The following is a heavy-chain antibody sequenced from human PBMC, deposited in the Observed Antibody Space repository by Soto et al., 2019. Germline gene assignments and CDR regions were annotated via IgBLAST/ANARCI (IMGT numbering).Heavy chain of an antibody. CDR2: INAGNGNT. CDR3: ARDMGFGLSDY. CDR1: GYTFTNSA. D-gene: IGHD3-10*01. V-gene: IGHV1-3*01. J-gene: IGHJ4*02. Sequence: QVQLVQSGAEVKKPGASVKVSCKASGYTFTNSAIDWVRQAPGQRLEWMGWINAGNGNTKYSQKLLGRVTITRDTSASTAYMELSSLRSEDTAVYYCARDMGFGLSDYWCQGILVTVSS.